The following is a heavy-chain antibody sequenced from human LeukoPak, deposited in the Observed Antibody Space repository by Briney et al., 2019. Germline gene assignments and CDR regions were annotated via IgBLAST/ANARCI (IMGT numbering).Heavy chain of an antibody. V-gene: IGHV4-34*01. CDR1: VGSFSGYY. J-gene: IGHJ4*02. CDR2: INHSGST. CDR3: ARVPRTTSIDY. D-gene: IGHD1-26*01. Sequence: SETLSLTCAVYVGSFSGYYWSWLRQPPGKGLEGIGEINHSGSTNYNPSLKSRVTISVDTSKNQFSLKLSAVTAADTAVYSCARVPRTTSIDYWGQGTLVTVSS.